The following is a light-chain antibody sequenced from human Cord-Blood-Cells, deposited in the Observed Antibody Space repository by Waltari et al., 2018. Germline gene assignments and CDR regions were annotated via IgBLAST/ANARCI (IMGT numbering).Light chain of an antibody. CDR1: KSVSSSY. J-gene: IGKJ2*03. CDR3: QQYGSSPDS. Sequence: EIVLTQSPGTLSLSPGERATLSCRARKSVSSSYLAWYQQKPGQAPRLLIYGASSRATGIPDRFSGSWSGTDFTLTISRLEPEDFAVYYCQQYGSSPDSFGQGTKLEI. CDR2: GAS. V-gene: IGKV3-20*01.